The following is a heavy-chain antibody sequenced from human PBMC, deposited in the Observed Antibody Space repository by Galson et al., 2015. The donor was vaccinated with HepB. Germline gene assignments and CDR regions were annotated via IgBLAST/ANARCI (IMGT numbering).Heavy chain of an antibody. J-gene: IGHJ5*02. CDR3: ARDLRRGDCSGGSCYSGRWFDP. V-gene: IGHV7-4-1*02. CDR1: GYTFTSYA. CDR2: INTNTGNP. Sequence: SVKVSCKASGYTFTSYAMNWVRQAPGQGLEWMGWINTNTGNPTYAQGFTGRFVFSLDTSVSTAYLQISSLKAEDTAVYYCARDLRRGDCSGGSCYSGRWFDPWGQGTLVTVSS. D-gene: IGHD2-15*01.